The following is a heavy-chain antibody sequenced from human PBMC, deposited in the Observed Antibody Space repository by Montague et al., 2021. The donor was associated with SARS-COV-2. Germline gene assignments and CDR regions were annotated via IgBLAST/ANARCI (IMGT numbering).Heavy chain of an antibody. CDR2: INNRGNT. J-gene: IGHJ6*03. Sequence: SETLSLTCTVSGGSISSSSHYWGWIRQPPGEGLEWIGSINNRGNTYNNPSLRSRVSISVDTSKNQFSLNVRSVTAADTGLFYCVRVTHPRSAWPYYMDVWGKGTTVTV. V-gene: IGHV4-39*01. D-gene: IGHD4-11*01. CDR3: VRVTHPRSAWPYYMDV. CDR1: GGSISSSSHY.